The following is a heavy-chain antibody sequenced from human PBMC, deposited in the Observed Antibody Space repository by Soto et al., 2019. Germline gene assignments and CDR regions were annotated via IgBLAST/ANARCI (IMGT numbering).Heavy chain of an antibody. V-gene: IGHV3-15*01. J-gene: IGHJ4*02. Sequence: GGSLRLSSAAAGCTFRNAWMHWVRQAPGKGLEWVGRVKSETDGGTKECAVPVKGRFTISRDDSKNALYLQMNSLKTEDTAVYYCTTLLGYCSGGVCSGYWGQGTLVTVSS. CDR1: GCTFRNAW. D-gene: IGHD2-8*02. CDR3: TTLLGYCSGGVCSGY. CDR2: VKSETDGGTK.